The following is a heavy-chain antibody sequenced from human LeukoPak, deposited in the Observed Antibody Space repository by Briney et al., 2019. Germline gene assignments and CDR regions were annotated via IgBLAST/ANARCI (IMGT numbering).Heavy chain of an antibody. CDR2: IYHSGST. D-gene: IGHD3-3*01. CDR1: GSSISSRYY. CDR3: ARRRYDFWSGSPLDY. V-gene: IGHV4-38-2*01. Sequence: SETLSLTCAVSGSSISSRYYWDWIRQPPGKGLEWIGSIYHSGSTYYNTSLKGRVTISLDMSKNQFSLRLRSVTAADTAMYYCARRRYDFWSGSPLDYWGRGTLVTASS. J-gene: IGHJ4*02.